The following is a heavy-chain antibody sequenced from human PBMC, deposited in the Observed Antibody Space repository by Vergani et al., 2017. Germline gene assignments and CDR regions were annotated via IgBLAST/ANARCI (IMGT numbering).Heavy chain of an antibody. CDR2: INPSGGST. V-gene: IGHV1-46*03. D-gene: IGHD5-24*01. CDR3: ARDATMATEYNXFDP. CDR1: GYTFTSYY. J-gene: IGHJ5*02. Sequence: QVQLVQSGAEVKKPGASVKVSCKASGYTFTSYYMHWVRQAPGQGLEWMGIINPSGGSTSYAQKFQGRVTMTRDTSTSTVYMELSSLRSEDTAVYYCARDATMATEYNXFDPWGQGTLVTVSS.